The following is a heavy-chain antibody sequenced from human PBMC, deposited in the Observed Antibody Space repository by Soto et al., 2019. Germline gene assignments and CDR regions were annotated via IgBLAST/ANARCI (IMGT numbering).Heavy chain of an antibody. J-gene: IGHJ4*02. V-gene: IGHV4-34*01. CDR1: GLSFSGYY. CDR2: INHSGST. CDR3: ARGRGYDYIWGSYRHDFDY. Sequence: PSETLSLTCAVYGLSFSGYYWSWIRQPPGKGLEWIGEINHSGSTNYNPSLKSRVTISVDTSKNQFSLKLSSVTAADTAVYYCARGRGYDYIWGSYRHDFDYWGQGTLVTVSS. D-gene: IGHD3-16*02.